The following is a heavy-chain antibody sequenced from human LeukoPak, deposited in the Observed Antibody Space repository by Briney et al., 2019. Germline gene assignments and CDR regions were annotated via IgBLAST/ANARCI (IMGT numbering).Heavy chain of an antibody. CDR2: IRYDGSNE. D-gene: IGHD6-19*01. J-gene: IGHJ4*02. CDR1: GFSFSGYG. Sequence: HPGGSLRLSCAASGFSFSGYGMHWVRQAPGKGLEWVAFIRYDGSNEYYADSVKGRFTISRDKSKNTLSLQMNGLRVEDTAVYCCAKDLGIAVAGLDYWGQGTLVTVSS. CDR3: AKDLGIAVAGLDY. V-gene: IGHV3-30*02.